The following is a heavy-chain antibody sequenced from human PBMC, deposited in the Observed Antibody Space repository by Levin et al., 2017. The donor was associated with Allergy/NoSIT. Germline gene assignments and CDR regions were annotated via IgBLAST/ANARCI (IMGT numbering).Heavy chain of an antibody. CDR2: IYSGGST. Sequence: GGSLRLSCAASGFTVSSNYMSWVRQAPGKGLEWVSVIYSGGSTYYADSVKGRFTISRDNSKNTLYLQMNSLRAEDTAVYYCARPYCSSTSCHAAGYWGQGTLVTVSS. V-gene: IGHV3-66*02. CDR1: GFTVSSNY. CDR3: ARPYCSSTSCHAAGY. D-gene: IGHD2-2*01. J-gene: IGHJ4*02.